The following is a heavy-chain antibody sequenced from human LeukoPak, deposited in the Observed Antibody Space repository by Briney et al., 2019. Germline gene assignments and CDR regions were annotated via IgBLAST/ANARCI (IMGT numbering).Heavy chain of an antibody. V-gene: IGHV3-74*01. CDR1: GFTFSSYW. CDR3: ASGLGSGWYPAFDI. CDR2: INSDGSST. Sequence: GGSLRLSCAASGFTFSSYWMHWARQAPGKGLVWVSRINSDGSSTSYADSVKGRFTISRDNAKNTLYLQMNSLRAEDTAVYYCASGLGSGWYPAFDIWGQGTMVTVSS. D-gene: IGHD6-19*01. J-gene: IGHJ3*02.